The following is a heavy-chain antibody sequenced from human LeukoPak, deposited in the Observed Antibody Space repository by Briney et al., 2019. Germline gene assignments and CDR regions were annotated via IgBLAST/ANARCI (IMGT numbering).Heavy chain of an antibody. CDR1: CGSISSYY. J-gene: IGHJ6*03. CDR3: ARQYYYYYMDV. CDR2: IYYSGST. Sequence: PSETLSLTCTVSCGSISSYYWSWIRQPPGKGLEWIGYIYYSGSTNYNPSPKSRVTISVDTSKNQFSLKLSSVTAADTAVYYCARQYYYYYMDVWGKGTTVTVSS. V-gene: IGHV4-59*08.